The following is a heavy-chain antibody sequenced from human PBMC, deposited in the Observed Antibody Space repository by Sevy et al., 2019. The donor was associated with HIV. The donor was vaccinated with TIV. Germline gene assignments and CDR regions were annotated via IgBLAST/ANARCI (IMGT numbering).Heavy chain of an antibody. CDR1: GFNFSNYS. CDR2: MSSSGSYI. Sequence: GESLKISCAVSGFNFSNYSMDWVRQAPGKGLEWVSSMSSSGSYIYYSDSLKGRITISRDNAKNSVYLQRNSLRAEDTAVYYWASQFDYWGQGTLGTVSS. J-gene: IGHJ4*02. V-gene: IGHV3-21*01. CDR3: ASQFDY.